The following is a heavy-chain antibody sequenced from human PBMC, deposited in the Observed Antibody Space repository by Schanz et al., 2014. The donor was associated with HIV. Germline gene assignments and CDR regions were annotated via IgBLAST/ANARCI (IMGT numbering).Heavy chain of an antibody. CDR1: GFTFTNHA. CDR3: AKAKGSYSATTFYSDF. D-gene: IGHD1-26*01. CDR2: VIGSGVRT. J-gene: IGHJ4*02. V-gene: IGHV3-23*01. Sequence: EVQLLESGGGLAQPGGSLTLSCAASGFTFTNHALGWVRQAPGRGLEWVSTVIGSGVRTIYADSVKGRFTISRDNSKNTLSLHMNSLRVEDTAVYYCAKAKGSYSATTFYSDFWGQGTLVTVSS.